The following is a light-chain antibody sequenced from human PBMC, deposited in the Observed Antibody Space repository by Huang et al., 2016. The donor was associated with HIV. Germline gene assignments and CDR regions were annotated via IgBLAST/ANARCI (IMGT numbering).Light chain of an antibody. J-gene: IGKJ4*01. Sequence: IQLTQSPSSLSASIGDRVTVTCRASQGISSYLAWYQQKPGTAPSLLIYPSFTLQSGVPSRFSGSGSGTDFTLTISSVQPEDSATYYCQQLNSYPLTFGGGTKVEIK. CDR1: QGISSY. CDR2: PSF. V-gene: IGKV1-9*01. CDR3: QQLNSYPLT.